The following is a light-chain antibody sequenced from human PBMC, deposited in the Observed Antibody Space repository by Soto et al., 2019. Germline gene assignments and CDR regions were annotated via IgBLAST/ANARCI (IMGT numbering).Light chain of an antibody. V-gene: IGLV2-8*01. J-gene: IGLJ1*01. CDR1: SSDVGGYNY. CDR2: EVS. Sequence: QSVLTQPPSASGSPGQSVTISCTGTSSDVGGYNYVSWYQQHPGKAPKLMIYEVSERPSGVPDRFSGSKSSNTASLTVSGLQAEDEADYYCSSYAGSNNFVFGTGTKATV. CDR3: SSYAGSNNFV.